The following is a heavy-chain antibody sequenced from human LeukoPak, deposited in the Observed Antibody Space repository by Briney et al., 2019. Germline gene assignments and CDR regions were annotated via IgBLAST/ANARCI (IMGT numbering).Heavy chain of an antibody. V-gene: IGHV1-69*04. J-gene: IGHJ4*02. Sequence: GASVKVSCKASGGTFSSYAISWVRQAPGQGLEWMGRIIPILGIANYAQKLQGRVTMTTDTSTSTAYMELRSLRSDDTAVYYCARDRGRYSSGWYDYWGQGTLVTVSS. D-gene: IGHD6-19*01. CDR3: ARDRGRYSSGWYDY. CDR2: IIPILGIA. CDR1: GGTFSSYA.